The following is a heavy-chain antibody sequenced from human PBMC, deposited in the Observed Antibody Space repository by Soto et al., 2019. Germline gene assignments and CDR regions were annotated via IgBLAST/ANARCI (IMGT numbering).Heavy chain of an antibody. CDR3: ARREYGEGFDY. Sequence: GESLKISWKGSGYSFTSYWISWVRQMPGKGLEWMGRIDPSDSYTNYNPSFQGHVTISADKSISTAYLQWSSLKAPDTARYYCARREYGEGFDYWGQGTLVTVSS. J-gene: IGHJ4*02. CDR1: GYSFTSYW. V-gene: IGHV5-10-1*01. CDR2: IDPSDSYT. D-gene: IGHD4-17*01.